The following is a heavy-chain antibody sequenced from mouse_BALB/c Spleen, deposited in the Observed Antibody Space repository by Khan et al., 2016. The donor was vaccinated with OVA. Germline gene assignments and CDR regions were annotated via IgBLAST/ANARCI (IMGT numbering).Heavy chain of an antibody. CDR3: ARKNYCGCAKDY. Sequence: EVELVESGPGLVKPSQSLSLTCTVTGYSFTSDYAWDWIRQFPGNKLEWMGFISYGGSTSYNPSLKSRISITRDTYKNQFFLQLNSVTTEDTATYDGARKNYCGCAKDYWGQGTTVTVSS. V-gene: IGHV3-2*02. CDR2: ISYGGST. D-gene: IGHD1-2*01. J-gene: IGHJ4*01. CDR1: GYSFTSDYA.